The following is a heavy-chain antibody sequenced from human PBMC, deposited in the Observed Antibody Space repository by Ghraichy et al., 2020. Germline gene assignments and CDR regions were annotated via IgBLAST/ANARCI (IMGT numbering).Heavy chain of an antibody. CDR2: TRNKANSYTT. D-gene: IGHD3-22*01. CDR3: ARSYYDGEFDY. V-gene: IGHV3-72*01. Sequence: GGSLRLSCAASGFTFSDHYMDWVRQAPGKGLEWVGRTRNKANSYTTEYAASVKGRFTISRDDSKNSLYLQMNSLKTEDTAVYYCARSYYDGEFDYWGQGTLVTVSS. J-gene: IGHJ4*02. CDR1: GFTFSDHY.